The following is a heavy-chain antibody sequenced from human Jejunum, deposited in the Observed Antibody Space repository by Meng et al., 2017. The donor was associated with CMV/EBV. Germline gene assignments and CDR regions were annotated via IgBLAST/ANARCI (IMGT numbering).Heavy chain of an antibody. D-gene: IGHD5-18*01. J-gene: IGHJ4*02. CDR2: ISYSATT. CDR3: ARGYSSFDY. CDR1: GDSVTTDGHF. Sequence: LTCTVAGDSVTTDGHFWSWIRQSPGKGLELIGYISYSATTQYNPSFESRVSILLDTSNSQFSLKLTSVTVADTAVYFCARGYSSFDYWGQGTLVTVSS. V-gene: IGHV4-61*08.